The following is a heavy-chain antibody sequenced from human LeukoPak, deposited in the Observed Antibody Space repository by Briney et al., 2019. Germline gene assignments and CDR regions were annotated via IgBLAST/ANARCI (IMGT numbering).Heavy chain of an antibody. V-gene: IGHV3-23*01. CDR3: AKDQLIVIAADFDY. CDR1: GFTFSSYG. CDR2: ISGSGGST. J-gene: IGHJ4*02. D-gene: IGHD6-13*01. Sequence: GGSLRLSCAASGFTFSSYGMSWVRQAPGKGLEWVSAISGSGGSTYYADSVKGRFTISRDNSKNTLYLQMNSLRAEDTAVYYCAKDQLIVIAADFDYWGQGTLVTVSS.